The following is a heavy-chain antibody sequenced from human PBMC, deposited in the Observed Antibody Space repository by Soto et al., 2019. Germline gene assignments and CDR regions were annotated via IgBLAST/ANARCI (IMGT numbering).Heavy chain of an antibody. Sequence: ASVKVSCKASGYTFTIYGIGWVRQAPGQGLEWMGWISTYNGNTNYAQKFQGRVPMTTDTSTNTAYMELRSLRSDDTAVYYCARDHVDSAMARFDYWGQGTLVTVSS. CDR2: ISTYNGNT. CDR1: GYTFTIYG. J-gene: IGHJ4*02. CDR3: ARDHVDSAMARFDY. V-gene: IGHV1-18*01. D-gene: IGHD5-18*01.